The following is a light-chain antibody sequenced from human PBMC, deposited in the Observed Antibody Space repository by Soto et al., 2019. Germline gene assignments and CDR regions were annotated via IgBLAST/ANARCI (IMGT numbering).Light chain of an antibody. J-gene: IGKJ1*01. CDR3: QHRSSWPTT. CDR2: NAS. CDR1: QSVGTF. Sequence: EIVLTQSPATLSLSPGERATLSCRASQSVGTFLVWYQHKPGQAPRLLIYNASNRATGIPARFSGSGSGTDFTLTISSLEPEDFAVYYCQHRSSWPTTFGQGTKVEIK. V-gene: IGKV3-11*01.